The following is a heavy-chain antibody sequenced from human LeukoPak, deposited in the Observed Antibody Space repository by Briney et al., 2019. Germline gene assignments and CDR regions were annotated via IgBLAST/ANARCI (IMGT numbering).Heavy chain of an antibody. D-gene: IGHD6-6*01. V-gene: IGHV1-2*02. CDR2: INPNSGGT. CDR3: ARDSSSSYYFDY. Sequence: PAASVKVSCKASGYTFTGYYMHWVRQAPGQGLEWMGWINPNSGGTNYAQKFQGRVTMTRDTSISTAYMELSRLRSDDTAVYYCARDSSSSYYFDYWGQGTLVTVSS. J-gene: IGHJ4*02. CDR1: GYTFTGYY.